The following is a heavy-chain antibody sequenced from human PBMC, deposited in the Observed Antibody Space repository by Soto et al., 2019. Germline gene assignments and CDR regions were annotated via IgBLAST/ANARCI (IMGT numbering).Heavy chain of an antibody. V-gene: IGHV3-30*18. Sequence: QVQLVESGGGVVQPGRSLRLSCAASGFTFSSYGMHWVRQAPGKGLEWVALISYDGTNKNYTDSVKGRFTISRDNSKNTLHLQMNSLRAEDTAVYYCAKDRWFYDSSGYLVYWGQGTPVTVSS. J-gene: IGHJ4*02. CDR1: GFTFSSYG. CDR3: AKDRWFYDSSGYLVY. D-gene: IGHD3-22*01. CDR2: ISYDGTNK.